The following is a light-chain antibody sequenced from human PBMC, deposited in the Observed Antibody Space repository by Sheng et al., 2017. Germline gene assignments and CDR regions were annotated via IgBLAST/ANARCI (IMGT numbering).Light chain of an antibody. CDR1: QSISSY. CDR3: QQYNIYPLE. Sequence: DIQMTQSPSTLSASVGDRVTISCRASQSISSYLAWYQQKPGKAPKLLIYKASSLQSGVPSRFSGSGSGTEFTLTISSLQPGDFATYYCQQYNIYPLEFGQGTKVEIK. J-gene: IGKJ1*01. CDR2: KAS. V-gene: IGKV1-5*03.